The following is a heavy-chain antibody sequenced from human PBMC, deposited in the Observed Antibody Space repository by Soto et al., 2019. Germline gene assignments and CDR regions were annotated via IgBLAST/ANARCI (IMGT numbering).Heavy chain of an antibody. CDR1: GYSFTRYW. CDR2: IYPGDSDT. J-gene: IGHJ6*02. Sequence: GDSLNISFKGSGYSFTRYWIGWVRQMPGKGLEWMGIIYPGDSDTRYSPSFQGQVTISADKSISTAYLQWSSLKASDTAMYYCARQGIAARPDYYGMDVWGQGTTVTVSS. V-gene: IGHV5-51*01. CDR3: ARQGIAARPDYYGMDV. D-gene: IGHD6-6*01.